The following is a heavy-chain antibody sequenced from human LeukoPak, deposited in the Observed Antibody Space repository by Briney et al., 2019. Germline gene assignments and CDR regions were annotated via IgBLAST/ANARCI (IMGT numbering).Heavy chain of an antibody. V-gene: IGHV4-30-4*08. CDR2: IYYSGST. CDR3: ARTTYYDILTDVESAFDI. Sequence: NPSETLSLTCTVSGGSISSGDYYWSWLRQPPGKGLEWIWHIYYSGSTYYHPSLKSRVTISVDTSKNQFSLKLSSVTAADTAVYYCARTTYYDILTDVESAFDIWGQGTMVTVSS. J-gene: IGHJ3*02. D-gene: IGHD3-9*01. CDR1: GGSISSGDYY.